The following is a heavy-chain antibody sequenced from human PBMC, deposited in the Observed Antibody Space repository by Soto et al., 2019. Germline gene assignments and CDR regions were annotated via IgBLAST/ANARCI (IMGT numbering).Heavy chain of an antibody. CDR1: GFTVSSNY. J-gene: IGHJ4*02. D-gene: IGHD3-16*01. Sequence: GASLPISYAASGFTVSSNYMSWVPQDPGKGLEWVSVIYSGGSTYYADSVKGRFTISRDNSKNTLYLQMNSLRPEDTAAYSCASPGGVTVYDFDYLGQGTLVTVFS. CDR2: IYSGGST. V-gene: IGHV3-66*01. CDR3: ASPGGVTVYDFDY.